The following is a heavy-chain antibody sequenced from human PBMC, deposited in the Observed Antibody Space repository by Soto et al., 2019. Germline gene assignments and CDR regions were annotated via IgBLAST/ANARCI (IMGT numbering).Heavy chain of an antibody. D-gene: IGHD3-22*01. Sequence: GESLKISCKGSGYSFTSYWIGWVRQMPGKGLEWMGIIYPGDSDTRYSPSFQGQVTISADQSISTAYLQWSSLKASDTAIDYCARVGGGSYYYDSSGYTENGGYYFDYWGQGTLVTVSS. CDR2: IYPGDSDT. CDR3: ARVGGGSYYYDSSGYTENGGYYFDY. CDR1: GYSFTSYW. V-gene: IGHV5-51*01. J-gene: IGHJ4*02.